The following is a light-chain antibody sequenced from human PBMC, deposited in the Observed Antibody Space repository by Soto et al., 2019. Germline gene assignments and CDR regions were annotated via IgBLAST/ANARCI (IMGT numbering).Light chain of an antibody. J-gene: IGLJ1*01. CDR2: DVS. V-gene: IGLV2-14*01. Sequence: QSALTQPASVSGSPGQSITISCTGTSSDVGGYSYVSWYQQLPGKAPKLMIYDVSDRPSGVSNRFSGSKSGNTASLTISGLQAEDEADYYCSSHTSSSLYVFGTGTKVTVL. CDR1: SSDVGGYSY. CDR3: SSHTSSSLYV.